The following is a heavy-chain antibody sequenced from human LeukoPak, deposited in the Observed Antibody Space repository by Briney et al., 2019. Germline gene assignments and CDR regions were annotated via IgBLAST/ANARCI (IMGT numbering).Heavy chain of an antibody. CDR1: GYTFTDYY. V-gene: IGHV1-69-2*01. J-gene: IGHJ4*02. Sequence: ASVKISCKVSGYTFTDYYMHWVQQAPGKGLEWMGLVDPEDGETIYAEKFQGRVTITADTSTDTAYMELSSLRSEDTAVYYCATGGYSSGWYGGGFDYWGQGTLVTVSS. CDR3: ATGGYSSGWYGGGFDY. D-gene: IGHD6-19*01. CDR2: VDPEDGET.